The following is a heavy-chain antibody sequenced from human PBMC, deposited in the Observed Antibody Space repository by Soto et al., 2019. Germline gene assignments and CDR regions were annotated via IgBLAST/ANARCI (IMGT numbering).Heavy chain of an antibody. J-gene: IGHJ3*02. V-gene: IGHV1-18*04. D-gene: IGHD3-10*01. Sequence: QVQLVQSGAEVKKPGASVKVSCKASGYTFISYGISWVRQAPGQGLAWMGWISAYNGNTNYAKKVQGRVTMTTDTSTRTAYMELKSLRADDTAVYYCARDFVPGRMVLGVSAFEIWGQGTMVTVSS. CDR2: ISAYNGNT. CDR1: GYTFISYG. CDR3: ARDFVPGRMVLGVSAFEI.